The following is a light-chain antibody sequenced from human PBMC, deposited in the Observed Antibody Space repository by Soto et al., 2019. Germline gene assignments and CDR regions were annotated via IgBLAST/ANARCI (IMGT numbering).Light chain of an antibody. Sequence: QSVLTQPPSVSAAPGQTVTVSCSGNKSNVGRNYVSWYQQFPGTAPRLLIYDTNKRPSGIPGRFSGSKSGTSGTLGVTGLQTGDGAIDWCGTWESRLSGVLFGGGTKVTVL. V-gene: IGLV1-51*01. J-gene: IGLJ2*01. CDR2: DTN. CDR3: GTWESRLSGVL. CDR1: KSNVGRNY.